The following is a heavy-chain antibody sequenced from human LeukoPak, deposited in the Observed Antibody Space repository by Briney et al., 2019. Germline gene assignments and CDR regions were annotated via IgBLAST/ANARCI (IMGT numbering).Heavy chain of an antibody. J-gene: IGHJ4*02. CDR3: ARDLFYDSSGFYASDY. Sequence: GGSLRLSCAASGFTFSTYWMHWVRQAPGKGLVWVSRINSDASNTVYADSVKGRFTISRDNAKNTLYLQMNSLRAEDTAVYYCARDLFYDSSGFYASDYWGQGTLVTVSS. CDR2: INSDASNT. D-gene: IGHD3-22*01. V-gene: IGHV3-74*01. CDR1: GFTFSTYW.